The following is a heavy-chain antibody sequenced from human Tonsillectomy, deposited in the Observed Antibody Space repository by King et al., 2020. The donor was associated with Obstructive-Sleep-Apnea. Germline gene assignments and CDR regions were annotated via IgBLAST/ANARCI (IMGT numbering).Heavy chain of an antibody. J-gene: IGHJ4*02. CDR1: GFTFRGYW. Sequence: VQLVESGGGLVQPGGSLRLSCAASGFTFRGYWMSWVRQAPGKGLEWVANIKEDGSEKFYVDSVKGRFTISRDNAQNSLYLQMNSLRAEDTAVYYCARVYGIAAGPLDYWGQGSLVTVSS. CDR2: IKEDGSEK. V-gene: IGHV3-7*01. CDR3: ARVYGIAAGPLDY. D-gene: IGHD6-13*01.